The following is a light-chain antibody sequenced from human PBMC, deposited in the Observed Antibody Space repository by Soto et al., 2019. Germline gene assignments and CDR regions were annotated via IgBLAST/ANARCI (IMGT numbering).Light chain of an antibody. V-gene: IGLV2-14*01. J-gene: IGLJ1*01. CDR3: SSYRRTATYA. CDR2: EVS. Sequence: SVLTQPASVSGSPGQSITISCTGSSSDVGDYNYVSWYQQHPGKAPKLMIYEVSNRPSGVSNRFSGSKSGNTASLTISGLQAEDEADYYCSSYRRTATYAFGTGTKVTVL. CDR1: SSDVGDYNY.